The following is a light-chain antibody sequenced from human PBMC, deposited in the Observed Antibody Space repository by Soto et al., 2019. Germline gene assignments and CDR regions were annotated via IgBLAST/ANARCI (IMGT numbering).Light chain of an antibody. J-gene: IGLJ2*01. V-gene: IGLV2-18*02. CDR3: SSYTSSSTFV. CDR1: SGDVGSYNR. CDR2: EVS. Sequence: QSALTQPPSVSGSPGQSVTISCTGTSGDVGSYNRVSWYHQPPGTAPKLMISEVSNRPSGVPDRFSGSKSGNTASLTISGLQAEDEGDYYCSSYTSSSTFVFGGGTQLTVL.